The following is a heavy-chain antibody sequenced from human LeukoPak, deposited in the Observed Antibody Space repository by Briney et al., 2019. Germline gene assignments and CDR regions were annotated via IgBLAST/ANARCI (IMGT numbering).Heavy chain of an antibody. V-gene: IGHV1-69*13. CDR3: AGFFYDNTNDAFDI. Sequence: ASVKVSCKASGGTFTSYAISWVRQAPGQGLEWMGGIIPIYGRANYPQKFQGRVTITADESTRTVTMQLSSLRSEDTAVYYCAGFFYDNTNDAFDIWGQGTVVTVS. D-gene: IGHD2/OR15-2a*01. CDR2: IIPIYGRA. J-gene: IGHJ3*02. CDR1: GGTFTSYA.